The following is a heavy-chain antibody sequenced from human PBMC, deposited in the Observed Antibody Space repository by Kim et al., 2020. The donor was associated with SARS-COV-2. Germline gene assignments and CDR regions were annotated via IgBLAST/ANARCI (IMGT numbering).Heavy chain of an antibody. D-gene: IGHD6-19*01. J-gene: IGHJ4*02. V-gene: IGHV3-23*01. Sequence: GGSLRLSCEASGFTFGNYAMSWVRQGPGRGLEWVASVNNGNNPYYANSVKGRFTVSRDNAKNLFYLQMGSLRAEDTALYYCAKDHPSRGWPTFDSWGQGTLLTVSS. CDR1: GFTFGNYA. CDR2: VNNGNNP. CDR3: AKDHPSRGWPTFDS.